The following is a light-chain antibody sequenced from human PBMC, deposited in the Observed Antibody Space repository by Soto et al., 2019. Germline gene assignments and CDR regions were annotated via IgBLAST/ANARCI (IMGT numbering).Light chain of an antibody. Sequence: DIQMTQSPSYLSTSVGDRVTITCQASRDIRISLNWFQQKPGKAPKLLIYDTSILAAGVPSRFSGGGSGTDFTLVITGVQPEDFATYYCQQYHSLPVTFGHGTRVEIK. CDR3: QQYHSLPVT. J-gene: IGKJ5*01. CDR2: DTS. V-gene: IGKV1-33*01. CDR1: RDIRIS.